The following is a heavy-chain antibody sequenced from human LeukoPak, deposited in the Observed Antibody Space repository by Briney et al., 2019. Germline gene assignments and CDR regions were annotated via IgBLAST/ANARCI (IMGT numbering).Heavy chain of an antibody. CDR2: IYYRGST. Sequence: SETLSLTCTVSGGSISSYYWSWIRQPPGKGLEWIGYIYYRGSTNYNPSLKSRVTISVDTSKNQFSLKLSSVTAADTAVYYCARRVRYYYGMDVWGQGTTVTVSS. J-gene: IGHJ6*02. CDR3: ARRVRYYYGMDV. D-gene: IGHD1-1*01. V-gene: IGHV4-59*01. CDR1: GGSISSYY.